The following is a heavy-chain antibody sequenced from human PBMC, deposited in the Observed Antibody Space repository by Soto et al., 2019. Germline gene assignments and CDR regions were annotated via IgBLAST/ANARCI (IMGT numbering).Heavy chain of an antibody. J-gene: IGHJ4*02. D-gene: IGHD3-9*01. CDR2: IYYSGST. Sequence: LSLTCTVSGGSISSYYWSWIRQPPGKGLEWIGYIYYSGSTNYNPSLKSRVTISVDTSKNQFSLKLSSVTAADTAVYYCARGRRDYDILTGFFPPLYYFDYWGQGTLVTVSS. CDR1: GGSISSYY. V-gene: IGHV4-59*01. CDR3: ARGRRDYDILTGFFPPLYYFDY.